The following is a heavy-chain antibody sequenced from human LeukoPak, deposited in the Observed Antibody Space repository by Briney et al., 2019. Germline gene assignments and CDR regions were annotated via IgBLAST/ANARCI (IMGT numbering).Heavy chain of an antibody. CDR3: AKDPFCSGSD. D-gene: IGHD3-22*01. Sequence: GGSLRLSCAASGFTFSSYSMNWVRQAPGKGLEWVSSISSSSSYIYYADSVKGRFTISRDNAKNSLSLQMNSLRAEGTAVYSCAKDPFCSGSDWGQGTLTTVTS. J-gene: IGHJ4*02. CDR1: GFTFSSYS. V-gene: IGHV3-21*04. CDR2: ISSSSSYI.